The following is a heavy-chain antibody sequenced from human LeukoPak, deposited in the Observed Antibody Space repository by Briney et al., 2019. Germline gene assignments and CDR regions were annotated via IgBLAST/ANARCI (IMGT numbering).Heavy chain of an antibody. J-gene: IGHJ4*02. Sequence: GASVKVSCTASGYTFTGFYMHWVRQAPGQGLEWMGRINPNSGGTNYAQKFPGRVTMTRDTSNTPAYMELSRLRSDDTAVYYCAREMGDREFYFDYWGQGTLVTVSS. D-gene: IGHD3-10*01. CDR1: GYTFTGFY. V-gene: IGHV1-2*06. CDR2: INPNSGGT. CDR3: AREMGDREFYFDY.